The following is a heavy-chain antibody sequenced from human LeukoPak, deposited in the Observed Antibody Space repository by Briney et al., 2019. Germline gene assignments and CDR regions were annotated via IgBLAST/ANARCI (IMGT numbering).Heavy chain of an antibody. CDR2: IHYSGST. D-gene: IGHD4-4*01. J-gene: IGHJ5*02. CDR1: GGSISSYY. CDR3: ARSGYSNYVRWFDP. Sequence: SETLSLTCTVPGGSISSYYWSWIRQPPGKGLEWIGYIHYSGSTNYNPSLKSRVTISVDTSKNQFSLKLSSVTAADTAVYYCARSGYSNYVRWFDPWGQGTLVTVSS. V-gene: IGHV4-59*08.